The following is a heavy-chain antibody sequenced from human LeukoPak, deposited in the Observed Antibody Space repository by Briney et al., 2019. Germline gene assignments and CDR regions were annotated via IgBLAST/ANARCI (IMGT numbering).Heavy chain of an antibody. V-gene: IGHV4-38-2*02. Sequence: SETLSLTCTVSGYSISSGYYWGWSRQPPGKGLEWIGSIYHSGSTYYNPSLKSRVTISVDTSKNQFSLKLSSVTAADTGVDCCARDSSSWSGFDPWGQGTLVTVSS. CDR2: IYHSGST. D-gene: IGHD6-13*01. CDR3: ARDSSSWSGFDP. CDR1: GYSISSGYY. J-gene: IGHJ5*02.